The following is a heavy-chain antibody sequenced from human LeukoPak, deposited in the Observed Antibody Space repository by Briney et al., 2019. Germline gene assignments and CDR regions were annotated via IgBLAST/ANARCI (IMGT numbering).Heavy chain of an antibody. CDR3: ARAGVAAAGSLLAF. CDR2: TYYRSKWYN. J-gene: IGHJ4*02. V-gene: IGHV6-1*01. Sequence: SQILSLTCAISGDSVSSNSATWNWIRQSPSRGLEWLGRTYYRSKWYNEYAVSVKSRVTINPDTSKNQFSLQLNSVTPEDTAVYYCARAGVAAAGSLLAFWGQGTLVTVSS. D-gene: IGHD6-13*01. CDR1: GDSVSSNSAT.